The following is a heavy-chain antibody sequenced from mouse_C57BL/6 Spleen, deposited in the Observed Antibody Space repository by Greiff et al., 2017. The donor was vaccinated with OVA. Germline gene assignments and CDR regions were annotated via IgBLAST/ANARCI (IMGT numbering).Heavy chain of an antibody. V-gene: IGHV10-1*01. J-gene: IGHJ3*01. D-gene: IGHD1-1*01. CDR1: GFSFNTYA. CDR2: IRSKSNNYAT. CDR3: VRHPLFTD. Sequence: EVKVIESGGGLVQPKGSLKLSCAASGFSFNTYAMNWVRQAPGKGLEWVARIRSKSNNYATYYADSVKDRFTISREDSESMLYLQMNNLKTEDTAMCYCVRHPLFTDWGQGTLVTVSA.